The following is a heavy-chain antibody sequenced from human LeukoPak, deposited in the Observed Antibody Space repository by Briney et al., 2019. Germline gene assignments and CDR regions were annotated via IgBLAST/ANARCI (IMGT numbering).Heavy chain of an antibody. CDR1: GGSISSSRYY. D-gene: IGHD3-10*01. V-gene: IGHV4-39*01. CDR3: SRHGPPAYGSINWFDP. CDR2: IYYSGST. J-gene: IGHJ5*02. Sequence: SETLSLTCTVSGGSISSSRYYWGWLPHPPGKGLEWLGSIYYSGSTYYNPSLKSRVTISVDTSKNQFSLKLSSVTAADTAVYYCSRHGPPAYGSINWFDPWGQGTLVTVSS.